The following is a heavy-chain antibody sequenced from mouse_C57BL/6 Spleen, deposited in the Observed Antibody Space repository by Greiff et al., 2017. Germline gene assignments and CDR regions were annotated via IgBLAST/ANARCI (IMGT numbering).Heavy chain of an antibody. CDR2: ISDGGSYT. J-gene: IGHJ2*01. CDR3: ARDPGGGFDY. CDR1: GFTFSSYA. V-gene: IGHV5-4*01. Sequence: DVKLVESGGGLVKPGGSLKLSCAASGFTFSSYAMSWVRQTPEKRLEWVATISDGGSYTYYPDNVKGRFPISRDNAKNNLYLQMSHLKSEDTAMYYCARDPGGGFDYWGQGTTLTVSS.